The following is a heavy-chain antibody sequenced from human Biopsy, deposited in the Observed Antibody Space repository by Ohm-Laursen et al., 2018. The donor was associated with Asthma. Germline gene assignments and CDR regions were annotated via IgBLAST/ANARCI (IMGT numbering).Heavy chain of an antibody. CDR1: GGSINIGDYY. Sequence: SQTLSLTCTVSGGSINIGDYYRSWIRQHPVKGLERIGYIYYSGSTYYNPSLKSRVSISLDTSKNQFSLSLTSVTAADTAVYYCARTTYGDDGFDPWGQGTLVSVSS. CDR2: IYYSGST. CDR3: ARTTYGDDGFDP. J-gene: IGHJ5*02. V-gene: IGHV4-31*03. D-gene: IGHD4-17*01.